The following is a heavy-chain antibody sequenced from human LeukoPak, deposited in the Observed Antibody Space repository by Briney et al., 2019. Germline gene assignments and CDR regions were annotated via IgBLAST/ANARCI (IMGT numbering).Heavy chain of an antibody. Sequence: SETLSLTWLVVTGSISSYYWSWVRHPAGKGLEWIGGIYTSGSTNYNPSLKSRVTMSVDTSKNQFSLKLSSVTAADTAVYYCARDGGGWGTLGYWGQGTLVTVS. CDR2: IYTSGST. D-gene: IGHD6-19*01. CDR3: ARDGGGWGTLGY. CDR1: TGSISSYY. J-gene: IGHJ4*02. V-gene: IGHV4-4*07.